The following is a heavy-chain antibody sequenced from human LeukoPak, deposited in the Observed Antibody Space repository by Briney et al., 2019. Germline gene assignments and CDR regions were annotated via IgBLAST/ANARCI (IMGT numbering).Heavy chain of an antibody. CDR1: GFTFTSSA. Sequence: GASVKVSCKASGFTFTSSAMQWVRQARGQRLEWIGWIVVGSGNTNCAQKFQERVTITRDMSTSTAYMELSSLRSEETAVYYCAADRPKGAYCGGDCYLTWGQGTLVTVSS. D-gene: IGHD2-21*02. CDR2: IVVGSGNT. CDR3: AADRPKGAYCGGDCYLT. J-gene: IGHJ5*02. V-gene: IGHV1-58*02.